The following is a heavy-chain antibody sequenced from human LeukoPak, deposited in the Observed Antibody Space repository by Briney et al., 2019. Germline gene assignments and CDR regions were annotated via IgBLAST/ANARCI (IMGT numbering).Heavy chain of an antibody. J-gene: IGHJ4*02. CDR3: ARGGYYDSGGYYYGRTVFDY. CDR1: GGSFSGYY. D-gene: IGHD3-22*01. V-gene: IGHV4-34*01. CDR2: INHSGST. Sequence: SETLSLTCTVSGGSFSGYYWSWIRQPPGKGLEWIGEINHSGSTNYNPSLKSRVTISVDTSKNQFSLKLSSVTAADTAVYYCARGGYYDSGGYYYGRTVFDYWGQGTLVTVSS.